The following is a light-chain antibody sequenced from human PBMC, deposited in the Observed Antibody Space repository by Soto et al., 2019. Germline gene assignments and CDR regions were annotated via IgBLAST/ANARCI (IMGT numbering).Light chain of an antibody. CDR2: GAS. V-gene: IGKV3D-7*01. CDR3: QQYYSYPLT. CDR1: QSVGSYY. J-gene: IGKJ2*01. Sequence: PGERVTLSCRASQSVGSYYLTWFQQKPGQAPRLLIYGASTRATGIPARFSDGGSGTDFTLTISCLQSEDFATYYCQQYYSYPLTFGQGTKLEIK.